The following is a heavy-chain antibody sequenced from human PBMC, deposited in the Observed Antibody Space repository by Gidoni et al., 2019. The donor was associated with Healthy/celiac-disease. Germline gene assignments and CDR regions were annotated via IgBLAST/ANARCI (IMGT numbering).Heavy chain of an antibody. Sequence: EVQLVESGGGLVKPGGSLRLSCAASGFTFSSYSMNWVRQAPGKGLEWVSSISSSSSYIYYADSVKGRFTISRDNAKNSLYLQMNSLRAEDTAVYYCASHYYYDSSGYPGDYWGQGTLVTVSS. CDR1: GFTFSSYS. CDR3: ASHYYYDSSGYPGDY. J-gene: IGHJ4*02. CDR2: ISSSSSYI. D-gene: IGHD3-22*01. V-gene: IGHV3-21*01.